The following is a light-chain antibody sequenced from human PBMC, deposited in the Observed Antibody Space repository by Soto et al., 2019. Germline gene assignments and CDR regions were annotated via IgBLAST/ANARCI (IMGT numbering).Light chain of an antibody. Sequence: DIQMTQSPSTLSASVGDRVTITCRASENIGVWLAWYQQKPGKAPKLLIYKASSLQSGVPSRFSGSGSGTEFTLTINSLQPDDFATYYCQQYHIYSGTFGQGTKVDIK. CDR3: QQYHIYSGT. J-gene: IGKJ1*01. CDR2: KAS. CDR1: ENIGVW. V-gene: IGKV1-5*03.